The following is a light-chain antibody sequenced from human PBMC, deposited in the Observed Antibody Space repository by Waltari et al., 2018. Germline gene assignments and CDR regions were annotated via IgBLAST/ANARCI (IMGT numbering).Light chain of an antibody. CDR2: WAS. V-gene: IGKV4-1*01. CDR3: QQYYSTPHT. Sequence: DIVMTQSPDSLVVSLGERATINCKSSQSVLYSSNNKNYLAWYQQKPGQPPKLLIYWASTRESGVPDRFSGSGSGTDFTLTISSLQAEDVAVYYCQQYYSTPHTFGPGTKVDIK. CDR1: QSVLYSSNNKNY. J-gene: IGKJ3*01.